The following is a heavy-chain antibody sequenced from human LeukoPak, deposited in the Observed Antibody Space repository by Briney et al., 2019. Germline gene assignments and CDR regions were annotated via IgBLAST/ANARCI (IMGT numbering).Heavy chain of an antibody. D-gene: IGHD3-22*01. CDR2: INPSGGST. CDR1: GYTFTSYY. Sequence: ASVKVSCKASGYTFTSYYMHWVRQAPAQGLEWMGIINPSGGSTSYAHKFQGRVTMTRDTSTSTVYMELSSLRSEDTAVYYCARDPTYYYDSSGYYPYYWGQGTLVTVSS. V-gene: IGHV1-46*01. J-gene: IGHJ4*02. CDR3: ARDPTYYYDSSGYYPYY.